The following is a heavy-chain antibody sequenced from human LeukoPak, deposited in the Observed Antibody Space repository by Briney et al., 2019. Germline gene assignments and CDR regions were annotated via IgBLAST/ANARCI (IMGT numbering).Heavy chain of an antibody. V-gene: IGHV4-39*07. J-gene: IGHJ4*02. CDR2: IYYSGST. CDR1: GGSISSSRYS. Sequence: SETLSLTCSISGGSISSSRYSWGWIRQPPGKGLEWIGNIYYSGSTYYNPSLESRVLISVDTSKNQFSLKLSSVTAADTAVYYCARVGRRSSTWPNWGQGTLVTVSS. D-gene: IGHD6-13*01. CDR3: ARVGRRSSTWPN.